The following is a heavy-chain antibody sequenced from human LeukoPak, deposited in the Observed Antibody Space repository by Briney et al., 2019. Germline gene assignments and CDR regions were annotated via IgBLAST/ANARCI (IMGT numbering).Heavy chain of an antibody. CDR1: GFTFSSYG. CDR3: SWFGELLGSYFDY. V-gene: IGHV3-23*01. D-gene: IGHD3-10*01. Sequence: PGGSLRLSCAASGFTFSSYGMSWVRQAPGKGLEWVSAISGSGGSTYYADSVKGRFTISRDNSKNTLYLQMNSLRAEDTAVYYCSWFGELLGSYFDYWGQGTLVTVSS. CDR2: ISGSGGST. J-gene: IGHJ4*02.